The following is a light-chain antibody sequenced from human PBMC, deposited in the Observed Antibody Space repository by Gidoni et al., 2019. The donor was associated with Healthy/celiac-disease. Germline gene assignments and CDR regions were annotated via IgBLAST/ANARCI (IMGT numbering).Light chain of an antibody. CDR1: QSVLYSSNNKNY. CDR2: WAS. CDR3: QQYYSTLTWT. Sequence: DIVMTQSPDSLAASLGERATINCKPSQSVLYSSNNKNYLAWYQQKPGQPPKLLIYWASTRESGVPDRFSGSGSGTDFTLTISSLQAEDVAVYYCQQYYSTLTWTFGQGTKVEIK. V-gene: IGKV4-1*01. J-gene: IGKJ1*01.